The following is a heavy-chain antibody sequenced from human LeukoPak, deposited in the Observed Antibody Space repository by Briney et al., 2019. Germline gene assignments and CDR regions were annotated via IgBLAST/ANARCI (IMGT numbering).Heavy chain of an antibody. Sequence: ASVKVSCKASGYTFTSYDINWVRQATGQGLEWMGWMNPNSGNTGYAQKFQGRVTMTRNTSISTAYMELSSLRSEDTAVYYCARSRTLTTVTTLGYWGQGTLVTVSS. D-gene: IGHD4-17*01. CDR1: GYTFTSYD. CDR3: ARSRTLTTVTTLGY. CDR2: MNPNSGNT. V-gene: IGHV1-8*01. J-gene: IGHJ4*02.